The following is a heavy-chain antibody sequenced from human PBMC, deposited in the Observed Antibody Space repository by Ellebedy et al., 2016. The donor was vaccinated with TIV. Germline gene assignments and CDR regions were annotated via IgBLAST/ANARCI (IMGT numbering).Heavy chain of an antibody. V-gene: IGHV3-7*01. Sequence: GGSLRLSXAASGSIFRTDWMGWVRQAPGKGLEWVAHIKPDESQKYYVDSVKGRFTISRDNAKNSVFLQMNSLRGEDTAVYYCTKLGLVEGGPNYFDPWGQGTLVTVSS. J-gene: IGHJ5*02. D-gene: IGHD2-15*01. CDR3: TKLGLVEGGPNYFDP. CDR1: GSIFRTDW. CDR2: IKPDESQK.